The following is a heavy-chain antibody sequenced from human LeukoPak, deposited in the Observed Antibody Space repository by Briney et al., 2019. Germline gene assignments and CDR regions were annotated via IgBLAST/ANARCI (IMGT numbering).Heavy chain of an antibody. D-gene: IGHD2-2*02. CDR2: INPSGGST. J-gene: IGHJ4*02. V-gene: IGHV1-46*03. Sequence: GASVKVSCKASGYTFTSYYMHWVRQAPGQGLEWMGIINPSGGSTSYAQKFQGRVTMNRDTSTSTVYMELSSLRSEDTAVYYCARDSAAIVVVPAAIYDYWGQGTLVTVSS. CDR1: GYTFTSYY. CDR3: ARDSAAIVVVPAAIYDY.